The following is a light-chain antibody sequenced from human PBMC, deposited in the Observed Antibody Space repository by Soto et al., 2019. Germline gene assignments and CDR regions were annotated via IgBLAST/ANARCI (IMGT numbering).Light chain of an antibody. V-gene: IGLV3-21*02. CDR1: NIGTYS. CDR3: QVWDTTTDPVV. CDR2: DDS. Sequence: SYELTQPPSVSVAPGQTARIPCGGNNIGTYSVYWYQRKPGQAPVLVVLDDSDRPSGIPERFSGSNSGNTATLTISRVEAVDEADYYCQVWDTTTDPVVFGGGTQMTV. J-gene: IGLJ2*01.